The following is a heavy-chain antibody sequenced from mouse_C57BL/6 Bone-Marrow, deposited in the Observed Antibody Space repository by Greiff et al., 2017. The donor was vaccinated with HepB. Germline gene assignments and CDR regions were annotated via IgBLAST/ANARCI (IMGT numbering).Heavy chain of an antibody. V-gene: IGHV5-16*01. CDR1: GFTFSDYY. D-gene: IGHD2-10*02. Sequence: DVQLVESEGGLVQPGSSMKLSCTASGFTFSDYYMAWVRQVPEKGLEWVANINYDGSSTYYLDSLKSRFIISRDNAKNILYLQMSSLKSEDTATYYCARVWYFDYWGQGTTLTVSS. CDR3: ARVWYFDY. CDR2: INYDGSST. J-gene: IGHJ2*01.